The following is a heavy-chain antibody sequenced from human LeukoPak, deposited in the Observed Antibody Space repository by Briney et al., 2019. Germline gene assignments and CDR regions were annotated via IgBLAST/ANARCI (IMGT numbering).Heavy chain of an antibody. Sequence: SGGSLRLSCAASGFTFSSYGMHWVRQAPGKGLEWVAVISYDVGNKYYADSVKCRFTISRDNFQNTLYLQMNSLRAEDTAVYYCAKDGGYGDYVMDVWGKGTTVTVSS. D-gene: IGHD3-16*01. CDR1: GFTFSSYG. CDR2: ISYDVGNK. CDR3: AKDGGYGDYVMDV. V-gene: IGHV3-30*18. J-gene: IGHJ6*04.